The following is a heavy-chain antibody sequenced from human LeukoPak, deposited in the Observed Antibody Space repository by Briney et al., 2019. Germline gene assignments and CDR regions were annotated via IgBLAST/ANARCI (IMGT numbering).Heavy chain of an antibody. D-gene: IGHD5-18*01. V-gene: IGHV3-23*01. Sequence: PGGSLRLSCAASGFTFSSYGMSWVRQAPGKGLEWVSAISGSGGSTYYADSVKGRFTISRDNSKNTLYLQMNSLRAEDTAVYYCATYGSGYSYGTPNFDYWGQGTLVTVSS. CDR2: ISGSGGST. CDR3: ATYGSGYSYGTPNFDY. J-gene: IGHJ4*02. CDR1: GFTFSSYG.